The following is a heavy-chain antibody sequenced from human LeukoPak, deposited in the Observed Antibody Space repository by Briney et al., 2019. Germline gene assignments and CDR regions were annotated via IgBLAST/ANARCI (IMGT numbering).Heavy chain of an antibody. Sequence: SETLSLTCTVSGGSISGSYWSWIRQPPGKGLEWIGYIYYSGSTYYNPSLKSRVTISVDTSKNQFSLKLSSVTAADTAVYYCARVDPRGYSSSWYVDYWGQGTLVTVSS. V-gene: IGHV4-59*08. CDR1: GGSISGSY. CDR2: IYYSGST. D-gene: IGHD6-13*01. J-gene: IGHJ4*02. CDR3: ARVDPRGYSSSWYVDY.